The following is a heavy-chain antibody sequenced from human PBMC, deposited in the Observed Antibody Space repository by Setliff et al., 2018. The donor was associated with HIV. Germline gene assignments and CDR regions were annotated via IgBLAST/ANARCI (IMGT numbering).Heavy chain of an antibody. CDR3: ARAPTHYFSNNKSSWLDAFDI. J-gene: IGHJ3*02. D-gene: IGHD3-10*01. Sequence: SETLSLTCTVSSGSISTYYWTWIRQPPGKGLEYIGYIYYTGSTDYYPSLNGRVTISIDMSKRQFSLNLNPVTVADTAGYYCARAPTHYFSNNKSSWLDAFDIWCLGTMVTVSS. CDR2: IYYTGST. CDR1: SGSISTYY. V-gene: IGHV4-59*01.